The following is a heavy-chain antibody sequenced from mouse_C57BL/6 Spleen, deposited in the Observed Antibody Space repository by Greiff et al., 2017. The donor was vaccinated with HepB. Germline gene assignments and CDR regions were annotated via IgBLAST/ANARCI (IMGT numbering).Heavy chain of an antibody. CDR2: ISNLAYSI. CDR3: ARLTGTGYWYFDV. J-gene: IGHJ1*03. V-gene: IGHV5-15*01. CDR1: GFTFSDYG. Sequence: DVQLVESGGGLVQPGGSLKLSCAASGFTFSDYGMAWVRQAPRKGPEWVAFISNLAYSIYYADTVTGRFTISRENAKNTLYLEMSSLRSEDTAMYYCARLTGTGYWYFDVWGTGTTVTVSS. D-gene: IGHD4-1*01.